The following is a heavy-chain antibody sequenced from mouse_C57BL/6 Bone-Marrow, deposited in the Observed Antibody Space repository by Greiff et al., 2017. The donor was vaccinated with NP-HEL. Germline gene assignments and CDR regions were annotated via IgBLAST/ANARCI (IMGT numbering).Heavy chain of an antibody. CDR1: GYTFTSYW. Sequence: VQLQQPGAELVRPGTSVKLSCKASGYTFTSYWMHWVKQRPGQGLEWIGVIDPSDSYTNYNQKFKGKATLTVDTSSSTAYMQLSSLTSEDSAVYYCARRYYGSLYYFDYWGQGTTLTVSS. D-gene: IGHD1-1*01. CDR2: IDPSDSYT. J-gene: IGHJ2*01. CDR3: ARRYYGSLYYFDY. V-gene: IGHV1-59*01.